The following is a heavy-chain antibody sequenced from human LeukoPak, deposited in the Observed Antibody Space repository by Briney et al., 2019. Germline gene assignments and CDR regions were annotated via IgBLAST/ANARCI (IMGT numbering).Heavy chain of an antibody. CDR3: ARVRNYDSSGYYPIDY. V-gene: IGHV1-18*01. CDR1: GYTFTSYG. J-gene: IGHJ4*02. CDR2: ISAYNGNT. D-gene: IGHD3-22*01. Sequence: ASVKVSCKASGYTFTSYGISWVRQAPGQGLEWMGWISAYNGNTNYAQKLQGRVTMTTDTSTSTAYMELRSLRSDDTAVYYCARVRNYDSSGYYPIDYWGQGTLVTVSS.